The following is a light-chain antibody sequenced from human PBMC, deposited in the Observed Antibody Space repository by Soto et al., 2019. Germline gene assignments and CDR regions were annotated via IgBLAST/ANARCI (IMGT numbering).Light chain of an antibody. J-gene: IGLJ1*01. V-gene: IGLV1-47*01. Sequence: QPVLTQPPSASGTPGQRVTISCSGSSSNIGRNYVYWYQQLPGTAPKLLVYRNNQWPSGVPDRFSGSKSGTSASLAISGLRSEDEADYYCAAWDDSLSGYVFGTGTKVTVL. CDR3: AAWDDSLSGYV. CDR1: SSNIGRNY. CDR2: RNN.